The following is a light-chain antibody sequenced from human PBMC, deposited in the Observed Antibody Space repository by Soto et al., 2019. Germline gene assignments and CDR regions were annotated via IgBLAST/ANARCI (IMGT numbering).Light chain of an antibody. Sequence: EIVLTQSPGTLSLSPGERATLSCRASQSVRSSYLAWYQQKLGQAPRLLIYGASSRATGIPDRFSGSGSGTDFSLTISRLEPEDFAVYYCQQYRSSPMYTFGHGTKLEIK. CDR2: GAS. V-gene: IGKV3-20*01. CDR1: QSVRSSY. J-gene: IGKJ2*01. CDR3: QQYRSSPMYT.